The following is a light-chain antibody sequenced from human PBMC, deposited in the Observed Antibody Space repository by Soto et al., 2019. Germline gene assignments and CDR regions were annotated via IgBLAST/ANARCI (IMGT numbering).Light chain of an antibody. V-gene: IGLV2-23*01. Sequence: QPVLTQPASVSGSPGQSITISCTGTSSDVGNYNFVSWYQQHPGKAPKLMISEGGKRPSGVSDRFSGSKSGNTASLTISGLQAEDEADYYCCSYAGISTYVFGPGTQLTVL. CDR3: CSYAGISTYV. CDR1: SSDVGNYNF. J-gene: IGLJ1*01. CDR2: EGG.